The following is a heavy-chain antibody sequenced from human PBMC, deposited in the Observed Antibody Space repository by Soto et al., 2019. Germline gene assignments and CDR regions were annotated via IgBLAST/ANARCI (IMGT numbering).Heavy chain of an antibody. V-gene: IGHV4-31*03. CDR1: GGSISSGGYY. D-gene: IGHD3-9*01. J-gene: IGHJ6*02. CDR2: IYYNGDT. CDR3: ARRLDPDV. Sequence: SLTCTVSGGSISSGGYYWSWIRQHPGKGLEWIGYIYYNGDTHYNPSLKSRLSMSVDTSKNQFSLSLTSVTAAETAVYYCARRLDPDVWGQGTTVTVYS.